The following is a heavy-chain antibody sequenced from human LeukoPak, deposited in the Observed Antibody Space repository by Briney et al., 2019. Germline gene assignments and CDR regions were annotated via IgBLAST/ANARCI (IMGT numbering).Heavy chain of an antibody. CDR1: GYTLAELS. Sequence: ASVKVSCKVSGYTLAELSMHWVRQATGQGLEWMGWMNPNSGNTGYAQKFQGRVTMTRNTSISTAYMELSSLRSEDTAVYYCARYSYHYDFWSGYYTSCFDYWGQGTLVTVSS. CDR3: ARYSYHYDFWSGYYTSCFDY. D-gene: IGHD3-3*01. V-gene: IGHV1-8*01. CDR2: MNPNSGNT. J-gene: IGHJ4*02.